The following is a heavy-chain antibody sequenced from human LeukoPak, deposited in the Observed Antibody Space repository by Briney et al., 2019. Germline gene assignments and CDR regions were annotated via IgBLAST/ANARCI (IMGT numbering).Heavy chain of an antibody. Sequence: SETLSLTCTVSGVSIRDFYWSWIRQPPGKGLEWIGYIYYSGTTKYSPSLRGRGSMSVDTSRSQFSLNLTSVTPADTDVYYCARWGDEIAVSGLKYYHYSHTDVWGSGTTVAVSS. V-gene: IGHV4-59*01. CDR1: GVSIRDFY. CDR3: ARWGDEIAVSGLKYYHYSHTDV. J-gene: IGHJ6*03. CDR2: IYYSGTT. D-gene: IGHD6-19*01.